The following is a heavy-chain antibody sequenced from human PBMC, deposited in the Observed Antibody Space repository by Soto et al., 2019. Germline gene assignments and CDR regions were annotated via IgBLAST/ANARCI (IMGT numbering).Heavy chain of an antibody. V-gene: IGHV6-1*01. CDR2: TYYRSKWYY. CDR1: GDSVSSNTAG. D-gene: IGHD1-26*01. CDR3: ARGEQYSGRIFDY. J-gene: IGHJ4*01. Sequence: QTLSLTCSITGDSVSSNTAGWSWVRQSPSRGLEWLGRTYYRSKWYYEYAVSVRGRITINPDTSKNQYSLQLNSVTPEDTAVYFCARGEQYSGRIFDYWGQGTLVTVSS.